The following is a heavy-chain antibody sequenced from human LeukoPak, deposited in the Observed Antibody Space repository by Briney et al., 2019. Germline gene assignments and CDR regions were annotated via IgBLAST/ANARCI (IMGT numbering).Heavy chain of an antibody. V-gene: IGHV3-23*01. D-gene: IGHD3-10*01. CDR1: GFTFSSYA. CDR3: AKDRWKTVVRGPDY. J-gene: IGHJ4*02. CDR2: ITGSGGGT. Sequence: GGSLRLSCAASGFTFSSYAMSWVRQAPGKGLEWVSAITGSGGGTYYADSMKGRFTVSRDNSQNTLYLQMNSLRAEDTAVYYCAKDRWKTVVRGPDYWGQGTLVAVSS.